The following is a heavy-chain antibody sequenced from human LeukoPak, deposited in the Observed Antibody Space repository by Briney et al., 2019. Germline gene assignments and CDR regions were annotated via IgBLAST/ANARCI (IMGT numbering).Heavy chain of an antibody. CDR1: GYTFTSYD. CDR2: MNPNSGNT. J-gene: IGHJ4*02. CDR3: ARPSFSHCSGGSRLDY. Sequence: ASVKVSCKASGYTFTSYDINWVRQATGQGLEWMGWMNPNSGNTGYAQKFQGRVTMTRNTSISTAYMEPSSLRSEDTAVYYCARPSFSHCSGGSRLDYWGQGTLVTVSS. V-gene: IGHV1-8*01. D-gene: IGHD2-15*01.